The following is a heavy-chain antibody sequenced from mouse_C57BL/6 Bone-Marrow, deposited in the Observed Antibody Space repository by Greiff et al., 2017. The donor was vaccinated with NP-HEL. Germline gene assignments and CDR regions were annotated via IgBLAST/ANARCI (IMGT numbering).Heavy chain of an antibody. J-gene: IGHJ3*01. D-gene: IGHD2-4*01. CDR3: ARGGIYYDYAWFAY. V-gene: IGHV1-54*01. Sequence: VKLMESGAELVRPGTSVKVSCKASGYAFTNYLIEWVKQRPGQGLEWIGVINPGSGGTNYNEKFKGKATLTADKSSSTAYMQLSSLTSDDSAVYFCARGGIYYDYAWFAYWGQGTLVTVSA. CDR2: INPGSGGT. CDR1: GYAFTNYL.